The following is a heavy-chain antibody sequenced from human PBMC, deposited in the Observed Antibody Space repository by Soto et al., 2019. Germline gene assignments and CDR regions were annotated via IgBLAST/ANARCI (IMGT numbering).Heavy chain of an antibody. J-gene: IGHJ4*02. Sequence: ASVKVSCKASGYTFTGYYMHWVRQAPGQGLEWMGWINPNSGGTNYAQKFQGRVTMTRDTSISTACMELSRLRSDDTAAYYCARVNVVVVAATREYYFDYWGQGTLVTVSS. D-gene: IGHD2-15*01. CDR2: INPNSGGT. V-gene: IGHV1-2*02. CDR1: GYTFTGYY. CDR3: ARVNVVVVAATREYYFDY.